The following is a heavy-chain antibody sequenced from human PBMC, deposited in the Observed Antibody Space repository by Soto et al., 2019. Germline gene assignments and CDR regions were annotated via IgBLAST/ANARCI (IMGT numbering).Heavy chain of an antibody. V-gene: IGHV3-21*02. CDR2: ISGGGEYV. CDR3: ATDGAAGAAMGV. J-gene: IGHJ6*02. Sequence: EMKLVESGGGLVKPGGSLRLSCAASGFTFSNYGMNCARQSPGKGLAWVSSISGGGEYVGYADSLKGRLTISRDNAKKSLYLQLNSLTADDTAVYSCATDGAAGAAMGVWGQGTTVTVSS. CDR1: GFTFSNYG. D-gene: IGHD6-13*01.